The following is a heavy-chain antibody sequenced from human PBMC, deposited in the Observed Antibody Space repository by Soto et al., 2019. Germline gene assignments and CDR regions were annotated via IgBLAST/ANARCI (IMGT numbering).Heavy chain of an antibody. CDR3: ARESGGATATLGYYYFYMDV. J-gene: IGHJ6*03. D-gene: IGHD5-12*01. Sequence: APVKVSCKTSGDSFNDYYIHWVRQAPGQGLEWMGWINPNGGVTKYAQKFQGRVTVTRDTSIRTVYMELSSLRSDDTAVYYCARESGGATATLGYYYFYMDVWGKGTTVTVSS. V-gene: IGHV1-2*02. CDR1: GDSFNDYY. CDR2: INPNGGVT.